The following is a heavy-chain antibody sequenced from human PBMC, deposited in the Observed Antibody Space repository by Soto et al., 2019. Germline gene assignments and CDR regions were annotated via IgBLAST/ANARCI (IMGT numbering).Heavy chain of an antibody. CDR2: INHSGST. J-gene: IGHJ5*02. V-gene: IGHV4-34*01. CDR3: ARGRPAGLRYFDWLPSNWFDP. CDR1: GGSFSGYY. Sequence: WETLSLTCAVYGGSFSGYYWSWIRQPPGKGLEWIGEINHSGSTNYNPSLKSRVTISVDTSKNQFSLKLSSVTAADTAVYYCARGRPAGLRYFDWLPSNWFDPWGQGTLVTVSS. D-gene: IGHD3-9*01.